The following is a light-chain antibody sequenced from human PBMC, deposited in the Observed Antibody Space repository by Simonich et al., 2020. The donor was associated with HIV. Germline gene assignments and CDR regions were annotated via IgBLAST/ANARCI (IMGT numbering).Light chain of an antibody. CDR3: QQSYITSYT. V-gene: IGKV1-39*01. J-gene: IGKJ2*01. Sequence: DIQMTQSPSSLSASVGDRVTITCRASQSINNYLNWYQQKPGKAPKLLIYAASSLQSGVPSRFRGSGSGTDFTLTISRLQTEDFATYFCQQSYITSYTFGPGTKLEIK. CDR1: QSINNY. CDR2: AAS.